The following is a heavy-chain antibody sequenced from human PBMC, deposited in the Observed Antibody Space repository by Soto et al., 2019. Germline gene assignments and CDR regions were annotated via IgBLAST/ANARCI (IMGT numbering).Heavy chain of an antibody. J-gene: IGHJ6*02. V-gene: IGHV1-2*02. Sequence: GASVKVSCKHSGFTFSGFYLHWVRQAPGQGLEWMGWIKPNTYDTGNAQKFPGRVTLTWDTSSSAGYMDLSRLKSDDTAVYYCARSPYSLEGDGQHYYYGMDLWGLGTTVTVSS. D-gene: IGHD2-15*01. CDR3: ARSPYSLEGDGQHYYYGMDL. CDR2: IKPNTYDT. CDR1: GFTFSGFY.